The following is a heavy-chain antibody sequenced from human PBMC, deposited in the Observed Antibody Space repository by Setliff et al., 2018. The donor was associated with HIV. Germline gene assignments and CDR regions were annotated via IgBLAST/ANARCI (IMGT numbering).Heavy chain of an antibody. CDR2: IYYSGST. CDR1: GGSISSGSYF. J-gene: IGHJ4*02. D-gene: IGHD1-26*01. CDR3: ARAPSGSYSNFDC. Sequence: KTSETLSLTCTVSGGSISSGSYFWTWIRQPPGKGLEWIGSIYYSGSTYYNPSLKSRVTISVDTSKNQFSLRLSSVTAADTAVYYCARAPSGSYSNFDCWGQGTLVTVSS. V-gene: IGHV4-39*07.